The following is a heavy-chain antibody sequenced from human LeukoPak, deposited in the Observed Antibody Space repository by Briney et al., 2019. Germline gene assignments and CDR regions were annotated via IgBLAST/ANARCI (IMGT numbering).Heavy chain of an antibody. V-gene: IGHV1-18*01. CDR1: GYTFTSYG. CDR2: ISAYNGNT. J-gene: IGHJ4*02. D-gene: IGHD3-22*01. Sequence: GASVKVSCKASGYTFTSYGISWVRQAPGQGLEWMGWISAYNGNTNYAQKLQGRVTMTTDTFTSTAYMELSSLRSEDTAMYWCARGYYDSSGYDPGLGYWGQGTLVTVSS. CDR3: ARGYYDSSGYDPGLGY.